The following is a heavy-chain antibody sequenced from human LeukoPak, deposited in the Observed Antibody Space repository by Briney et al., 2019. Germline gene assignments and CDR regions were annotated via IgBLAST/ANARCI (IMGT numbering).Heavy chain of an antibody. V-gene: IGHV4-30-2*02. Sequence: SQTLSLTCAVSGGSISSGGYSWSWIRQPPGKGLEWIGYIYHSGSTYYNPSLKSRVTISVDRSKNQFSLKLSSVTAADTAVYYCAKAYGDTAMVYNWFDPWGQGTLVTVSS. CDR1: GGSISSGGYS. J-gene: IGHJ5*02. D-gene: IGHD5-18*01. CDR3: AKAYGDTAMVYNWFDP. CDR2: IYHSGST.